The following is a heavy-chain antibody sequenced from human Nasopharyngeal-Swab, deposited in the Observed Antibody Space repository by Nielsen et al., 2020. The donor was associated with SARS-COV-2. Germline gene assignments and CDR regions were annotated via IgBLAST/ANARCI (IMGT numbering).Heavy chain of an antibody. D-gene: IGHD5-12*01. V-gene: IGHV3-30-3*01. J-gene: IGHJ6*02. CDR3: AKDRDSGDDSEEYYHYYGMDV. CDR2: ISYDESNK. Sequence: GESLKISCAASGFIFSSYAMHWVRQAPGKGLEWVAVISYDESNKYYADAVKGRFTISRDNSKNTLYLQMHNLRAEDTAIYYCAKDRDSGDDSEEYYHYYGMDVWGQGAPVTVSS. CDR1: GFIFSSYA.